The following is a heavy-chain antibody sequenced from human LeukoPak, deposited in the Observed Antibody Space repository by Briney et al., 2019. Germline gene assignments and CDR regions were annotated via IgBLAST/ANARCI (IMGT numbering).Heavy chain of an antibody. V-gene: IGHV4-59*01. CDR1: GDSISSDY. CDR2: ISYSGST. D-gene: IGHD2/OR15-2a*01. J-gene: IGHJ4*01. CDR3: ARAGISPPHYFFDY. Sequence: SETLSLTCSASGDSISSDYWSWIRQPPGKGLEWIGYISYSGSTKSNPALKSRVTISGDRSKNQFSLKMTSVTAADTAVYCARAGISPPHYFFDYWGQGTLVTVSS.